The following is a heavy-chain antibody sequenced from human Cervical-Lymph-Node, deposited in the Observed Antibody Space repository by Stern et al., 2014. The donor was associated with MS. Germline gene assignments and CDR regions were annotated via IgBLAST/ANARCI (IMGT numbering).Heavy chain of an antibody. CDR2: IIPISATA. D-gene: IGHD4-23*01. CDR3: ARSEDTTVVTPLLSY. CDR1: GGTFSSYA. V-gene: IGHV1-69*06. Sequence: VQLVQSGAEVKKPGSSVKVSCKASGGTFSSYAISWVRQAPGQGLEWMGGIIPISATATYAKNFQARVTISSDKSTSTAYMELSSLRSEDTAVYYCARSEDTTVVTPLLSYWGQGTLVTVSS. J-gene: IGHJ4*02.